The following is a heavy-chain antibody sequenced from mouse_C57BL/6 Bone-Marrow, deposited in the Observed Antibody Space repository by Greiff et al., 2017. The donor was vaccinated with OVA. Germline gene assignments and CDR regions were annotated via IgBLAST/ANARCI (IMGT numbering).Heavy chain of an antibody. CDR1: GFTFSSYA. J-gene: IGHJ3*01. CDR3: ARAGIYYDYDQFAY. V-gene: IGHV5-4*03. D-gene: IGHD2-4*01. Sequence: EVKLEESGGGLVKPGGSLKLSCAASGFTFSSYAMSWVRQTPEKRLEWVATISDGGSYTYYPDNVKGRFTISRDNAKNNLYLQMSHLKSEDTAMYYCARAGIYYDYDQFAYWGQGTLVTVSA. CDR2: ISDGGSYT.